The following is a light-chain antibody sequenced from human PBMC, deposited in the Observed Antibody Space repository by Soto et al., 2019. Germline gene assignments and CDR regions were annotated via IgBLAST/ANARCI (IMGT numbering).Light chain of an antibody. CDR1: QSVSTN. CDR3: QQYHTWPIT. J-gene: IGKJ5*01. Sequence: EIVLTQSPATMSVSPGERATLSCRASQSVSTNLAWYQQKPGQPPRLLIYGAYTRATDIPARFSGSGSGTEFTLTISSLQSEDCAIYYCQQYHTWPITFGQGTRLEI. CDR2: GAY. V-gene: IGKV3-15*01.